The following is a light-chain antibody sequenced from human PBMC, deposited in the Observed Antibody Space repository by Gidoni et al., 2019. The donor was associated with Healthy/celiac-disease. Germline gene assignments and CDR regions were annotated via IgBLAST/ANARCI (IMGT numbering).Light chain of an antibody. CDR2: KNN. CDR3: AAWDDSLSGWV. V-gene: IGLV1-47*01. CDR1: SSNIGSNY. J-gene: IGLJ3*02. Sequence: QSVMTQTPSASRTPGQRVTITCSGSSSNIGSNYVYWYQQLPGTAPKLRIYKNNQRTSGFPDRFSCSKSCTSASLAISWLRSEDEADYYCAAWDDSLSGWVFGGGTKLTVL.